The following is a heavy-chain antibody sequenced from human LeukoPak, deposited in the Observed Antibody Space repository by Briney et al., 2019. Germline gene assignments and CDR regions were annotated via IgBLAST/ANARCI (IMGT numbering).Heavy chain of an antibody. V-gene: IGHV4-61*01. CDR2: IYNSGRT. CDR1: GDSVSSPNYY. D-gene: IGHD3-16*01. Sequence: SETLSLTCTVSGDSVSSPNYYWNWIRQSPGKGLEWIGYIYNSGRTNYNPSLKSRVTISVDTSKNQLSLKLNSVTAADTAVYYCARHYGPWGQGTLVTVSS. J-gene: IGHJ5*02. CDR3: ARHYGP.